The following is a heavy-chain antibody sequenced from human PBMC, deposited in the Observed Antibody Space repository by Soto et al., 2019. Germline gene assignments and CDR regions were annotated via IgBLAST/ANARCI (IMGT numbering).Heavy chain of an antibody. V-gene: IGHV4-61*08. CDR1: GASVTSGGYY. J-gene: IGHJ4*02. CDR3: ARTRNGGSWAAWF. CDR2: IIYNGAT. Sequence: PSETLSLTCTVSGASVTSGGYYWSWIRQPPGEGLEWIGFIIYNGATKYNPSLESRVTMSVDTSKNQFLLKLSSVTAADTAVYYCARTRNGGSWAAWFWGQGTLVTVSS. D-gene: IGHD2-15*01.